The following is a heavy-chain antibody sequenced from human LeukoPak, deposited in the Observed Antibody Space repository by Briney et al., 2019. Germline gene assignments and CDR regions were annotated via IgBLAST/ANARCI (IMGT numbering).Heavy chain of an antibody. V-gene: IGHV3-21*01. J-gene: IGHJ4*02. CDR3: ARAWYSSSWYLPFDY. Sequence: GGSLRLSCAASGFTFSSYSMNWVRQAPGKGLEWVSSISSSSYIYYADSVKGRFTISRDNAKNSLYLQMNSLRAEDTAVYYCARAWYSSSWYLPFDYWGQGTLVTVSA. CDR2: ISSSSYI. CDR1: GFTFSSYS. D-gene: IGHD6-13*01.